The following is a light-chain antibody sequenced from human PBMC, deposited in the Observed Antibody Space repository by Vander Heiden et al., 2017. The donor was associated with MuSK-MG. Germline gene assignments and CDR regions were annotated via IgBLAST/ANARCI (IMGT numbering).Light chain of an antibody. Sequence: EILMTQSPATLSVSPAERATLSCRASQSVSGNLAWYQQKPGQAPRRLIYGASTRATGIPARFSGSGSGTEFTLTISSLQSEDVAVYYCQQHEDWPYTFGQGTKVEIK. CDR2: GAS. V-gene: IGKV3-15*01. CDR1: QSVSGN. J-gene: IGKJ2*01. CDR3: QQHEDWPYT.